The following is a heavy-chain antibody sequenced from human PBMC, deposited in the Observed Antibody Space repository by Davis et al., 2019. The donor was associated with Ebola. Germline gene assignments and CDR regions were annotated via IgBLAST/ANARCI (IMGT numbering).Heavy chain of an antibody. D-gene: IGHD4-23*01. Sequence: SVKVSCKASGGTFSSYAISWVRQAPGQGLEWMGGIIPIFGTANYAQKFQGRVTITADKSTSTAYMELRSLRSDDTAVYYCARDPVVTHFDYWGQGTLVTVSS. CDR1: GGTFSSYA. J-gene: IGHJ4*02. CDR3: ARDPVVTHFDY. CDR2: IIPIFGTA. V-gene: IGHV1-69*06.